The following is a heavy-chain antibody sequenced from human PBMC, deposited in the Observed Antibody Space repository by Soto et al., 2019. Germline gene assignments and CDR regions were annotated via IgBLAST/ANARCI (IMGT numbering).Heavy chain of an antibody. J-gene: IGHJ6*03. CDR1: GGSFSGYY. CDR2: INHSGST. CDR3: ARRYCNYYGSGSRPSIYYMDV. Sequence: SETLSLTCAVYGGSFSGYYWSWIRQPPGKGLEWIGEINHSGSTNYNPSLKSRVTISVDTSKNQFSLKLSSVTAADTAVYYCARRYCNYYGSGSRPSIYYMDVWGKGTTVTVSS. V-gene: IGHV4-34*01. D-gene: IGHD3-10*01.